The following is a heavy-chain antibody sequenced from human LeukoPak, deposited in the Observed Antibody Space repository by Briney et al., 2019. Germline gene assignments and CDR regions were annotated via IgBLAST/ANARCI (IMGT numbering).Heavy chain of an antibody. CDR3: ARDMGVPYNWNDGGGVYNWFDP. J-gene: IGHJ5*02. D-gene: IGHD1-20*01. CDR1: GFTFSDYY. Sequence: GGSLRLSCAASGFTFSDYYMSWIRQAPGKGLEWVSYISSSGSTIYYADSVKGRFTISRDKAKNSLYLQMNSLRAEDTAVYYCARDMGVPYNWNDGGGVYNWFDPWGQGTLVTVSS. V-gene: IGHV3-11*04. CDR2: ISSSGSTI.